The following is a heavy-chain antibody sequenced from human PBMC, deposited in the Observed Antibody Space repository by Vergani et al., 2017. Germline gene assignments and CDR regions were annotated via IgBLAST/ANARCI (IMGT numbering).Heavy chain of an antibody. CDR3: ARELSSSTTGMDV. Sequence: EVQLLESGGGLVQPGGSLRLSCEASGFSFPGYAMSWVRQAPGKGLEWVSSVSGSSATPYYADSVKGRFTISRDNSKNTLYLQMNSLRAEDTAVYYCARELSSSTTGMDVWGQGTTVTVSS. J-gene: IGHJ6*02. D-gene: IGHD2-2*01. CDR2: VSGSSATP. CDR1: GFSFPGYA. V-gene: IGHV3-23*01.